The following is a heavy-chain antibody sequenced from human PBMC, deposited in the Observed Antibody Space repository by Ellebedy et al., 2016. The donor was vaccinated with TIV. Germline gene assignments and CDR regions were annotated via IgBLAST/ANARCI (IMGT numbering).Heavy chain of an antibody. V-gene: IGHV1-18*01. CDR1: GYTFTSYG. CDR3: ARAHGGPVPYGGDYYYMDV. J-gene: IGHJ6*03. Sequence: ASVKVSXXASGYTFTSYGISWVRQAPGQGLEWMGWISAYNGNTNYAQKLQGRVTMTTDTSTSTAYMELRSLRSNDTAVYYCARAHGGPVPYGGDYYYMDVWGKGTTVTVSS. D-gene: IGHD4-23*01. CDR2: ISAYNGNT.